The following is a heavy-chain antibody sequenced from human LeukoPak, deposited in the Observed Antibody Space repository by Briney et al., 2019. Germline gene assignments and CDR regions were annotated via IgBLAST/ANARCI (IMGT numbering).Heavy chain of an antibody. CDR3: ARGGGDRDGYNTDWFDP. J-gene: IGHJ5*02. CDR2: INPSGGST. D-gene: IGHD5-24*01. CDR1: GYTFTSYY. V-gene: IGHV1-46*01. Sequence: ASVKVSCKASGYTFTSYYMHWVRQAPGQGLEWMGLINPSGGSTSYAQKFQGRVTMTRDTSTSTVYMELSSLRSEDTAVYYCARGGGDRDGYNTDWFDPWGQGTLVTVSS.